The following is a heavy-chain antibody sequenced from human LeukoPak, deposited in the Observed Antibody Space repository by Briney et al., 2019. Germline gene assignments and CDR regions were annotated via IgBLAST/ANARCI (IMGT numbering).Heavy chain of an antibody. Sequence: KSSETLSLTCAVYGGSFSGYYWSWIRQPPGKGLEWIGEINHSGSTNYNPSLKSRVTISVDTSKNQFSLKLSSVTAADTAVYYCARGTTIFGVVKIPFDYWGQGTLVTVSS. CDR2: INHSGST. CDR1: GGSFSGYY. D-gene: IGHD3-3*01. CDR3: ARGTTIFGVVKIPFDY. V-gene: IGHV4-34*01. J-gene: IGHJ4*02.